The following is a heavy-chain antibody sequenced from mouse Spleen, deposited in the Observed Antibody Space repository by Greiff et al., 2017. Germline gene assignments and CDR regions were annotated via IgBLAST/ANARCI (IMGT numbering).Heavy chain of an antibody. CDR3: ARHENYFDY. CDR2: IDPSDSYT. J-gene: IGHJ2*01. Sequence: VQLQQPGAELVKPGASVKLSCKASGYTFTSYWMQWVKQRPGQGLEWIGEIDPSDSYTNYNQKFKGKATLTVDTSSSTAYMQLSSLTSEDSAVYYCARHENYFDYWGQGTTLTVSS. CDR1: GYTFTSYW. V-gene: IGHV1-50*01.